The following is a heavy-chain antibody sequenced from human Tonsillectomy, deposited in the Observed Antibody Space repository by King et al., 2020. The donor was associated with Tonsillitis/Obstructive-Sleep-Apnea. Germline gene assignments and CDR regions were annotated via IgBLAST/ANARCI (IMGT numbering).Heavy chain of an antibody. CDR3: ARDWSGY. CDR1: GYTCTSYG. V-gene: IGHV1-18*01. D-gene: IGHD6-13*01. Sequence: QLVQSGAEVKKPGASVKVSCKASGYTCTSYGLSWGRHAPGQWLEWRGLISGDNCITNYSQKFQGRVTMTTDTSTSTAYMELRSLTSDDTAVYYCARDWSGYWGQGTLVTVSS. CDR2: ISGDNCIT. J-gene: IGHJ4*02.